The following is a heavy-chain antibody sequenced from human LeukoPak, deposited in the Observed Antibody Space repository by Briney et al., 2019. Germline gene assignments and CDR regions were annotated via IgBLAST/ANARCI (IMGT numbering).Heavy chain of an antibody. D-gene: IGHD3-16*01. CDR3: ARRVGTFDWYFDL. CDR2: INHSGST. Sequence: PSETLSLTCAVYGGSFSGYYWSWIRQPPGKGLEWIGEINHSGSTNYNPSLKSRVTISGDTSKNQFSLKVRSVTAADTAVYYCARRVGTFDWYFDLWGRGTLVTVSS. V-gene: IGHV4-34*01. CDR1: GGSFSGYY. J-gene: IGHJ2*01.